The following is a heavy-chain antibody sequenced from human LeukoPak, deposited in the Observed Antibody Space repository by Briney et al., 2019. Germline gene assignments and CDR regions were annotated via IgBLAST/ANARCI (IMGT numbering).Heavy chain of an antibody. J-gene: IGHJ4*02. D-gene: IGHD3-3*01. V-gene: IGHV3-30*04. Sequence: PGGSLRLSCAASGFTFSQFAVHWVRQAPGKGLEWVADISHDGRNTYYADSVKGRFTISRDNSKNTLYLQTNSLRTEDTAVYYCARDSNSDFWSGYYTNYFDYWGQGTLVTVSS. CDR3: ARDSNSDFWSGYYTNYFDY. CDR1: GFTFSQFA. CDR2: ISHDGRNT.